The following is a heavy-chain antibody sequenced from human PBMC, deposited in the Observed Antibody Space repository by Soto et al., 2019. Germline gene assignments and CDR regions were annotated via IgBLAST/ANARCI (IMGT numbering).Heavy chain of an antibody. Sequence: LRLSFAASGFTFSSYAMSWVRQAPGKGLEWVSAISGSGGNTYYADSVKGRFTISRDNSKNTLYLQMNSLRAEDTAIYYCQSYCSGGSCYRTNAFDIWGQGTMVTVSS. D-gene: IGHD2-15*01. V-gene: IGHV3-23*01. CDR1: GFTFSSYA. CDR2: ISGSGGNT. J-gene: IGHJ3*02. CDR3: QSYCSGGSCYRTNAFDI.